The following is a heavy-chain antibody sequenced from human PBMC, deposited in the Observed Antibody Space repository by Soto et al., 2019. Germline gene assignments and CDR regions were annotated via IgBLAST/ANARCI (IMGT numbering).Heavy chain of an antibody. CDR1: GGPFSGYY. J-gene: IGHJ5*02. V-gene: IGHV4-34*01. Sequence: QVQLQQWGAGLLKPSETLSLTCAVYGGPFSGYYWTWIRQPPGRGLEWNGEINHSGSTNYNPSLKSRVTISVDTSKNQFSLKLSSVTAADTAVYYCARGRSSSRSRFDPWGQGTLVTVSS. CDR3: ARGRSSSRSRFDP. CDR2: INHSGST. D-gene: IGHD2-2*01.